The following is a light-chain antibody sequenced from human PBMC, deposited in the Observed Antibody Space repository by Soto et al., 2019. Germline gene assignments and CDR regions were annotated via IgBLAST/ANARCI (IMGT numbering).Light chain of an antibody. CDR1: QSINTY. Sequence: DIQTTQSPPSLSASMGDRITITCQASQSINTYLNWYQQKPGNAPKLLIYAASSLQSGVPSRFSGNGSGTDFTLSISSLRPEDFATYYCQQSYRTPWTFGPGTKVDIK. CDR3: QQSYRTPWT. J-gene: IGKJ1*01. CDR2: AAS. V-gene: IGKV1-39*01.